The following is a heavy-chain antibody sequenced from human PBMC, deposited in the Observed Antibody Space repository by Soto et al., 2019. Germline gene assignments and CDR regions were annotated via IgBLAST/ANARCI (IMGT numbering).Heavy chain of an antibody. V-gene: IGHV3-66*01. Sequence: EVQLVESGGGLVQPGGSLRLSCVASGFTVTDIYMNWVRQAPGKGLEWVSVIYKDFTDYADFVRGRFSVSTDTSKNALYLKLDNLRAEETAVYYCAREPRYCSGGSCSIMGDAFDIWGQGAMVTVSS. CDR3: AREPRYCSGGSCSIMGDAFDI. J-gene: IGHJ3*02. CDR2: IYKDFT. D-gene: IGHD2-15*01. CDR1: GFTVTDIY.